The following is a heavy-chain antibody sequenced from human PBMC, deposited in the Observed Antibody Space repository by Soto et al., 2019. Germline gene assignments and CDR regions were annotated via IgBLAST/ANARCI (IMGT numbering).Heavy chain of an antibody. V-gene: IGHV1-18*01. CDR3: ARVVPGAEAWFGP. CDR2: ISLYSDGT. J-gene: IGHJ5*02. Sequence: QVQLVQSGGEVKRPGASVKVSCKTSGYTFSNYGITWVRQAPGQPLEWLGWISLYSDGTNYAQKFQGRVSMTTDTSTTTAYMELRSLRSGDTAVYYCARVVPGAEAWFGPWGRGTLVTVSS. CDR1: GYTFSNYG. D-gene: IGHD2-2*01.